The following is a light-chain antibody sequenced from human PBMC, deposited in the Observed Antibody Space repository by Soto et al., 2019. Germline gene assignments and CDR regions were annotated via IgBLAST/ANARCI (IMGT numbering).Light chain of an antibody. CDR1: QSVSSNY. V-gene: IGKV3-20*01. J-gene: IGKJ1*01. CDR2: GAS. CDR3: QQYDTSPRT. Sequence: EIVLTQSPGTLSLSPGERATLSCRASQSVSSNYLAWYQQKRGQAPRLLIYGASSMATGIPTRFSGSGSGPDFNLTISSLVPEDFPVYYFQQYDTSPRTFGQGTKVEI.